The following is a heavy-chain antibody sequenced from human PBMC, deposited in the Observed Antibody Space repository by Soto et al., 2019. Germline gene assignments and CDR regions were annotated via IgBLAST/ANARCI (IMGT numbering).Heavy chain of an antibody. D-gene: IGHD3-9*01. CDR2: IYYSGST. V-gene: IGHV4-39*01. J-gene: IGHJ4*02. CDR1: GGSISSSSYY. CDR3: ARNYAYYDILTGYVSYYFDY. Sequence: SETVSLTCTVSGGSISSSSYYWGWIRQPPGKGLEWIGSIYYSGSTYYNPSLKSRVTISVDTSKNQFSLKLSSVTAADTAVYYCARNYAYYDILTGYVSYYFDYWGQGTLVTVSS.